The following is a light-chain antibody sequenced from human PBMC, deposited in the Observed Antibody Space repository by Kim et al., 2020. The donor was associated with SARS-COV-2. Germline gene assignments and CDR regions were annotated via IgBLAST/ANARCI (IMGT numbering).Light chain of an antibody. Sequence: LTQPHSVSESPGKTVTISCSRSSANIASSYVQWYQQRPGTAPTPVISENNQRPSGVPDRFSGSIDTSSNSASLTISGLKTEDEAVYYCHSYDNSDQVFGGGTKLTVL. CDR1: SANIASSY. CDR2: ENN. J-gene: IGLJ3*02. V-gene: IGLV6-57*04. CDR3: HSYDNSDQV.